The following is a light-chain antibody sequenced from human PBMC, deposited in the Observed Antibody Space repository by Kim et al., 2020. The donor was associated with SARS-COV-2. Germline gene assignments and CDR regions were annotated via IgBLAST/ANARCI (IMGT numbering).Light chain of an antibody. CDR3: TAWDNSLSAWV. CDR2: RNH. Sequence: QAGLTQPPSVSKGLRQTATLTCTGNNNNVGNEGAAWLQQHQGHPPKLLLYRNHNRPSGISERLSASRSGSTASLTITGLQPEDEADYYCTAWDNSLSAWVFGGGTQLTVL. CDR1: NNNVGNEG. V-gene: IGLV10-54*01. J-gene: IGLJ2*01.